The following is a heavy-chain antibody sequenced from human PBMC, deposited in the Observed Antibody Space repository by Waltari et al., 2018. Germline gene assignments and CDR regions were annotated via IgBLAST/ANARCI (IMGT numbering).Heavy chain of an antibody. CDR3: ARGVLRYFDWFSSFHGMDV. CDR1: GGSFSGYY. CDR2: INHSGST. D-gene: IGHD3-9*01. Sequence: QVQLQQWGAGLLKPSETLSLTCAVYGGSFSGYYWSWIRQPPGKGLEWIGEINHSGSTNYNPSLKSRVPISVDTSKNQFSLKLSSVTAADTAVYYCARGVLRYFDWFSSFHGMDVWGQGTTVTVSS. V-gene: IGHV4-34*01. J-gene: IGHJ6*02.